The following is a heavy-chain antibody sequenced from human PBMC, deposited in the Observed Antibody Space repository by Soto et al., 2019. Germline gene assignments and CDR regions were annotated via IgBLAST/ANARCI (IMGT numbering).Heavy chain of an antibody. V-gene: IGHV4-39*01. CDR3: ARHIHNQGCEYYFDS. Sequence: QLQLQESGPGLVKPSETLSLTCNASGGSITSSGSAWGWIRQSPGKGLEWIGTIDYSGNIYYIPSLKSRITISVDTSKNQISLKLSSVTAADTAVYYGARHIHNQGCEYYFDSWGQGTLVTVSS. J-gene: IGHJ4*02. CDR1: GGSITSSGSA. D-gene: IGHD1-1*01. CDR2: IDYSGNI.